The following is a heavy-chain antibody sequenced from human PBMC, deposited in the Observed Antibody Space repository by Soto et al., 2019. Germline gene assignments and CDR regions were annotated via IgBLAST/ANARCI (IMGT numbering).Heavy chain of an antibody. V-gene: IGHV1-18*01. CDR2: ISAYNGNT. Sequence: QVQLVQSGAEVKKPGASVKVSCKASGYTFTSYGISWVRQAPGQGLEWMGWISAYNGNTKYAQKLQGRVTMTTDTPTSTAYNELRSLRSDDTAVYYCARARWGGIGSYYYYMDVWGKGTTVTVSS. D-gene: IGHD2-15*01. CDR3: ARARWGGIGSYYYYMDV. CDR1: GYTFTSYG. J-gene: IGHJ6*03.